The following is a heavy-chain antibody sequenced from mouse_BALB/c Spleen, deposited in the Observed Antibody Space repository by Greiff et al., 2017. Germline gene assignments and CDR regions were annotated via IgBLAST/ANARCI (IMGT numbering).Heavy chain of an antibody. Sequence: EVKLVESGGGLVQPGGSRKLSCAASGFTFSSFGMHWVRQAPEKGLEWVAYISSGSSTIYYADTVKGRFTISRDNPKNTLFLQMTSLRSEDTAMYYCARGDYGYGVFAYWGQGTLVTVSA. V-gene: IGHV5-17*02. J-gene: IGHJ3*01. CDR1: GFTFSSFG. CDR2: ISSGSSTI. CDR3: ARGDYGYGVFAY. D-gene: IGHD1-2*01.